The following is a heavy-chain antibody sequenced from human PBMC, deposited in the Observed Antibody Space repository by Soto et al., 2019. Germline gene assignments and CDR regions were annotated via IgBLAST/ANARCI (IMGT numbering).Heavy chain of an antibody. CDR1: GGTFSSYA. CDR3: ARVGTVVKSCLARYFDL. D-gene: IGHD2-15*01. J-gene: IGHJ2*01. V-gene: IGHV1-69*12. CDR2: IIPIFGTA. Sequence: QVQLVQSGAEVKKPGSSVKVSCKASGGTFSSYAISWVRQAPGQGLEWMGGIIPIFGTANYAQKFQGRVTITADESTSTADMELSSLRSEDTAVYYCARVGTVVKSCLARYFDLWGRGTLVTVSA.